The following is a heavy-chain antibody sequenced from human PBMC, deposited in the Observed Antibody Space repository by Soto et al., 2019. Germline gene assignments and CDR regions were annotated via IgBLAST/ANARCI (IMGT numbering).Heavy chain of an antibody. CDR1: GFTFSSYA. V-gene: IGHV3-30-3*01. Sequence: QVQLVESGGGVVQPGRSLRLSCAASGFTFSSYAMHWVRQAPGKGLEWVAVISYDGSNKYYADSVKGRFTISRDNSKNTLYLQMNSLRAEDTAVYYCARDRFRYNWNDFPYYYHGMDVWGQGTTVTVSS. J-gene: IGHJ6*02. CDR2: ISYDGSNK. D-gene: IGHD1-1*01. CDR3: ARDRFRYNWNDFPYYYHGMDV.